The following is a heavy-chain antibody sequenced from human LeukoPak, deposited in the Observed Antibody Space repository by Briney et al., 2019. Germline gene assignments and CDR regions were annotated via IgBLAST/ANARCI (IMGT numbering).Heavy chain of an antibody. CDR2: IYPGDSDT. Sequence: GESLKISCKGSGYSFTSYWIGWVRQMPGKGLEWMGIIYPGDSDTRYSPSFQGQVTISADKSISTAYLQWSSLKASDTAMYYCARVCSGGSCYSDYYYGMDVWGQGTTVTVSS. CDR1: GYSFTSYW. V-gene: IGHV5-51*01. CDR3: ARVCSGGSCYSDYYYGMDV. J-gene: IGHJ6*02. D-gene: IGHD2-15*01.